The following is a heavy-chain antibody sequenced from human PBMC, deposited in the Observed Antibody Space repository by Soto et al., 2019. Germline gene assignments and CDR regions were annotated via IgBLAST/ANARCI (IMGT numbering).Heavy chain of an antibody. J-gene: IGHJ4*02. D-gene: IGHD2-15*01. Sequence: EVQLVESGGGLVRPGGSLRLSCVTSGFSLSSYRLNWVRQAPGKGLEWVSSISSTSTYISYADSVKGRFTISRDNAKKSVYLQTISLRADDTGVYYCATFCSGVNCYTDHQRAFDNWGQGTLVSVS. CDR2: ISSTSTYI. CDR3: ATFCSGVNCYTDHQRAFDN. CDR1: GFSLSSYR. V-gene: IGHV3-21*01.